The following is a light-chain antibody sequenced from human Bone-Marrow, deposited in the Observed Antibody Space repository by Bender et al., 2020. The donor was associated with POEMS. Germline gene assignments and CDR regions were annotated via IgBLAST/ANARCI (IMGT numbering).Light chain of an antibody. CDR2: EVS. J-gene: IGLJ3*02. V-gene: IGLV2-14*01. CDR3: SGYMLTIWV. Sequence: QSALTQPDSVSGSPGQSITISCTGTSSDFGDYNYVSWYQQHPGKAPKLIIFEVSRRPSGVSNRFSGSRSGNTASLTVSGLQTEEAADYYCSGYMLTIWVFGGGAKLSVL. CDR1: SSDFGDYNY.